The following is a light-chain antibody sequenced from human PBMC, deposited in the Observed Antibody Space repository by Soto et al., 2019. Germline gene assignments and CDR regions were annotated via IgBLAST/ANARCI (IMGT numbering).Light chain of an antibody. CDR3: QQYGSLSWT. CDR2: GAS. CDR1: QNVDTNY. Sequence: EIVLTQSPGTLSLSPGDIATLSCRASQNVDTNYLAWYQQKPGQAPRIIIFGASGRATGIPDRFSGSWSGTDFTLTISRLEPEDVAMYYCQQYGSLSWTLGQGTKVDIK. V-gene: IGKV3-20*01. J-gene: IGKJ1*01.